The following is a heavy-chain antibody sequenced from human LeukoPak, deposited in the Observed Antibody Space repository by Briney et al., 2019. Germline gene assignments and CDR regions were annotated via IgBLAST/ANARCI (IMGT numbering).Heavy chain of an antibody. CDR3: ANPQKRTTVTYPYFDS. J-gene: IGHJ4*02. CDR2: ISGSAGRT. CDR1: GFTFSSYA. D-gene: IGHD4-17*01. Sequence: GGSLRLSCAASGFTFSSYAMSWVRQAPGKGLEWVSAISGSAGRTYYADSVKGRFTISRDNSMDTLYLQMNSLRAEDTAVYYCANPQKRTTVTYPYFDSWGQGTLVTVSS. V-gene: IGHV3-23*01.